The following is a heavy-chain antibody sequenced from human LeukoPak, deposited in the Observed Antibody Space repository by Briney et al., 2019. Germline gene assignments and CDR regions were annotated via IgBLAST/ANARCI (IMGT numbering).Heavy chain of an antibody. Sequence: ETLSLTCTVSGGSISSYYWSWIRQPPGKGLEWIGYIYYSGSTNYNPSLKSRVTISVDTSKNQFSLKLSSVTAADTAVYYCARYEKSGSSNYWGQGTLVTVSS. CDR1: GGSISSYY. V-gene: IGHV4-59*01. D-gene: IGHD6-6*01. CDR3: ARYEKSGSSNY. CDR2: IYYSGST. J-gene: IGHJ4*02.